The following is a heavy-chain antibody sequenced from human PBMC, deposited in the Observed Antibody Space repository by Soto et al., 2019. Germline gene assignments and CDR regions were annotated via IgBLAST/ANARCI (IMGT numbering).Heavy chain of an antibody. CDR1: GFTFSDSW. V-gene: IGHV3-7*01. Sequence: GGSLRLSCTASGFTFSDSWMTWVRQAPGKGLEWVARIKPDESEKKYADSMKGPFTISRDNSKNTLYLQMNTLRPEDTAVYYCARGADWFDSWGQGTLVTVSS. CDR2: IKPDESEK. J-gene: IGHJ5*01. CDR3: ARGADWFDS.